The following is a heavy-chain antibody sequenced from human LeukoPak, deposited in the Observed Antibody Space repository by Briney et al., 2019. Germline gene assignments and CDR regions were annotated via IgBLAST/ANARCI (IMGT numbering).Heavy chain of an antibody. CDR2: IYYNGST. CDR3: ARHPQSTTSIFGVLMVDY. V-gene: IGHV4-39*01. D-gene: IGHD3-3*01. CDR1: GGSISSISYY. Sequence: SETLSLTCTVSGGSISSISYYWGWIRQPPGKGLEWIGSIYYNGSTYYNSSLKSRVTISVDTSKNQFSLKVSSVTAADTAVYYCARHPQSTTSIFGVLMVDYWGQGTLVTVSS. J-gene: IGHJ4*02.